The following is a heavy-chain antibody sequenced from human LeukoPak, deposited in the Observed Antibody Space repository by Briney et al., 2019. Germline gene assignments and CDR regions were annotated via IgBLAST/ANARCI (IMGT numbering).Heavy chain of an antibody. D-gene: IGHD6-6*01. V-gene: IGHV3-74*01. J-gene: IGHJ4*02. CDR3: ARIGYSSSSNDW. CDR1: GFTFSSYW. CDR2: INSDGSST. Sequence: GGSLRLSCAASGFTFSSYWMHWVRQAPGKGLVWVSRINSDGSSTSYADSVKGRFTISRDNAKNTLYLQMNSLRVEDTAVYYCARIGYSSSSNDWWGQGTLVTVSS.